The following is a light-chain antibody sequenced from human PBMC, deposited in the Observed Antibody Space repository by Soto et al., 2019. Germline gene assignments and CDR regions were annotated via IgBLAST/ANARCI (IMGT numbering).Light chain of an antibody. CDR2: ANT. J-gene: IGLJ2*01. V-gene: IGLV1-40*01. Sequence: QPVLTQPPSVSGAPGQRVTISCTGSSSNIGAGYDVHWYQQLPGTAPKLLIYANTNRPSGVPDRFSGSKSGTSASLAITGLQAEDEADYYCQSYDSSLSVGVFGGGTKVTVL. CDR1: SSNIGAGYD. CDR3: QSYDSSLSVGV.